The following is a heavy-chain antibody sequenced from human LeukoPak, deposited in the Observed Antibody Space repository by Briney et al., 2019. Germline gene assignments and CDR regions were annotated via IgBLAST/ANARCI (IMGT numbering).Heavy chain of an antibody. D-gene: IGHD2-15*01. J-gene: IGHJ4*02. V-gene: IGHV4-61*02. Sequence: SETLSLTCTVSGGSISSGSYYWSWIRQPAGKGLEWIGRIYTSGSTNYNPSLKSRVTISVDTSKNQFSLKLSSVTAADTAMYYCARSAASPRYFDYWGQGTLVTVSS. CDR3: ARSAASPRYFDY. CDR2: IYTSGST. CDR1: GGSISSGSYY.